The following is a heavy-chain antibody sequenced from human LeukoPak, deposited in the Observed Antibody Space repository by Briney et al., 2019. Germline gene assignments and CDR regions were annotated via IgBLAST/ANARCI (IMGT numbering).Heavy chain of an antibody. V-gene: IGHV4-59*08. J-gene: IGHJ4*02. CDR1: GGSISSYY. D-gene: IGHD5-12*01. CDR2: ISYSGST. CDR3: ARRYSTSYYFDY. Sequence: KPSETLSLTSTVSGGSISSYYWSWIRQPPGKGLEWIGYISYSGSTKYNPSLRSRVTISVDTSKNQFSLKLSSVTAADTALYYCARRYSTSYYFDYWGQGTLVTVSS.